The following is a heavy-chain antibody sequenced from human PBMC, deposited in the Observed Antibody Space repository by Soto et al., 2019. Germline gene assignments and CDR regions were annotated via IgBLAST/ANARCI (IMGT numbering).Heavy chain of an antibody. Sequence: QVQLQESGPGLVKPSETLSLTCTVSGGSISRYYWSWIRQPPGKGLEWIGYFSDSGSTNYHPSLKFRVTVSVDTSKNQFSLNLSSVTPTDTAVYYCTRGARKTHFDYWGQGTLVTVSS. CDR3: TRGARKTHFDY. CDR1: GGSISRYY. CDR2: FSDSGST. J-gene: IGHJ4*02. V-gene: IGHV4-59*01.